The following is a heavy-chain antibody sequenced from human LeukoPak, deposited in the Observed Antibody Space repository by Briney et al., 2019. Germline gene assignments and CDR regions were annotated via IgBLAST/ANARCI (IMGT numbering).Heavy chain of an antibody. Sequence: GGSLRLSCAASRFTLSTYWMSWVRQAPGKGLEWVSVIYSGGSTYYADSVKGRFTISRDNSKNTLYLQMNSLRAEDTAVYYCATCDGDCYSLYYFDYWGQGTLVTVSS. CDR3: ATCDGDCYSLYYFDY. CDR1: RFTLSTYW. D-gene: IGHD2-21*02. CDR2: IYSGGST. V-gene: IGHV3-53*01. J-gene: IGHJ4*02.